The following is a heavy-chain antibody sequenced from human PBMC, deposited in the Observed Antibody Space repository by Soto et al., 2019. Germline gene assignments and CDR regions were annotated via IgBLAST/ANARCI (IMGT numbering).Heavy chain of an antibody. V-gene: IGHV3-30-3*01. CDR1: GFTFSSYA. D-gene: IGHD5-12*01. CDR3: ARGFGGYDDY. J-gene: IGHJ4*02. Sequence: QVQLVESGGGVVQPGRSLRLSCAASGFTFSSYAMHWVRQAPGKGLEWVAVISYDGSNKYYADSVKGRFTISRDNSKNTLYLQMNSLRAEDTAVYYCARGFGGYDDYWGQGTLVTVSS. CDR2: ISYDGSNK.